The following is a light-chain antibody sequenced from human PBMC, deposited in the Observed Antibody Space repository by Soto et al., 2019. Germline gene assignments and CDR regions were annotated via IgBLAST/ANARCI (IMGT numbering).Light chain of an antibody. V-gene: IGKV1-27*01. CDR1: QGISNY. CDR3: QKYVDAPKT. J-gene: IGKJ2*01. CDR2: AAS. Sequence: DIQMTQSPSSLSASVGDRVTITCRASQGISNYLAWYQQKPGKVPKLLIYAASTLQSGVPSRFTGSRAGTDFTLTISSLQPEDAASYYCQKYVDAPKTFGQGTKPEIK.